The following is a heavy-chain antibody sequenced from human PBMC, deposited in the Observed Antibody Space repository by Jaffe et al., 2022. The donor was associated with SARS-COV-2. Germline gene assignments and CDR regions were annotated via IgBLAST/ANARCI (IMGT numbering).Heavy chain of an antibody. CDR3: ASTILSGRPEYYYYGMDV. V-gene: IGHV3-48*03. Sequence: EVQLVESGGGLVQPGGSLRLSCAASGFTFSSYEMNWVRQAPGKGLEWVSYISSSGSTIYYADSVKGRFTISRDNAKNSLYLQMNSLRAEDTAVYYCASTILSGRPEYYYYGMDVWGQGTTVTVSS. CDR1: GFTFSSYE. J-gene: IGHJ6*02. CDR2: ISSSGSTI. D-gene: IGHD3-3*01.